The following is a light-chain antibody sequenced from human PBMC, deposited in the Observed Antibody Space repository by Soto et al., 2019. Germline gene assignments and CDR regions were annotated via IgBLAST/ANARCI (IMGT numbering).Light chain of an antibody. CDR1: QSVSSNY. V-gene: IGKV3-20*01. Sequence: GERATLCCRASQSVSSNYLAWYQQKPGQAPRLLIYGASSRATAIPDRCSGSGSPTAFALTIRTLEPQDFAVYHCQHFGTAPPRTCGPGPRMEIK. CDR3: QHFGTAPPRT. J-gene: IGKJ5*01. CDR2: GAS.